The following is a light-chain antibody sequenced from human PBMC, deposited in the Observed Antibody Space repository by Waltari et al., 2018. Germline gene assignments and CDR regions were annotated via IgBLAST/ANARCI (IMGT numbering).Light chain of an antibody. J-gene: IGLJ1*01. CDR2: EAT. V-gene: IGLV2-23*01. CDR3: CSYTGSSTSYG. Sequence: HSALSQPASVSGSPGQSLTITCTGASTDLASYNLVAWYQHHPNRAPKLIIYEATKRPSGISHRFSGAKSGATASLRISGLQADDEADYYCCSYTGSSTSYGCGGGTKVTVL. CDR1: STDLASYNL.